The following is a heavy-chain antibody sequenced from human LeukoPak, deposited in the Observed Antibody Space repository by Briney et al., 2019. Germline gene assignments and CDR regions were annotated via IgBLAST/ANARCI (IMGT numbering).Heavy chain of an antibody. V-gene: IGHV3-30*01. CDR3: ARDHSSSWFNYYYYYYMDV. Sequence: GRSLRLSCAASGFTFSNYAMHWVRQAPGKGLEWVAVISYDGSNKYYADSVKGRFTISRDNSKNTLYPQMNSLRAEDTAVYYCARDHSSSWFNYYYYYYMDVWGKGTTVTVSS. D-gene: IGHD6-13*01. J-gene: IGHJ6*03. CDR1: GFTFSNYA. CDR2: ISYDGSNK.